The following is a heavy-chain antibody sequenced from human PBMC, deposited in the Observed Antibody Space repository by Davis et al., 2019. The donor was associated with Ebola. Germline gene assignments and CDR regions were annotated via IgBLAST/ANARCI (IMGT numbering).Heavy chain of an antibody. Sequence: GESLKISCAASGFSFSSYWMSWVRQAPGKGLEWVANIKQDGSEKYYVDSVEGRFTISRDNAKNSLYLQMNSLRAEDTDVYYCARGPSTGNSFSYWGQGTLVTVSS. CDR1: GFSFSSYW. CDR2: IKQDGSEK. D-gene: IGHD6-13*01. V-gene: IGHV3-7*01. J-gene: IGHJ4*02. CDR3: ARGPSTGNSFSY.